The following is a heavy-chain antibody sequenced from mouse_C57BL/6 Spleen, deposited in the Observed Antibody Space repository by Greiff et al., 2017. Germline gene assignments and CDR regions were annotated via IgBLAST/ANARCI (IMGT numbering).Heavy chain of an antibody. CDR3: ARKPPDYYGSSFPV. CDR2: IYPGDGDT. J-gene: IGHJ1*03. Sequence: QVQLQQSGPELVKPGASVKISCKASGYAFSSSWMNWVKQRPGKGLEWIGRIYPGDGDTNYNGKFKGKATLTADKSSSTAYMQLSSLTSEDSAVYFCARKPPDYYGSSFPVWGTGTTVTVSS. CDR1: GYAFSSSW. V-gene: IGHV1-82*01. D-gene: IGHD1-1*01.